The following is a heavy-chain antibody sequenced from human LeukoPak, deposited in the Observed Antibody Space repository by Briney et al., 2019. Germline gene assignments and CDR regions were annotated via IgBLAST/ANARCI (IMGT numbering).Heavy chain of an antibody. D-gene: IGHD3-3*01. CDR1: GGSISSGGYY. CDR2: IYHSGST. V-gene: IGHV4-30-2*03. Sequence: SQTLSLTCTVSGGSISSGGYYWSWIRQPPGKGLEWIGSIYHSGSTYYNPSLKSRVTISVDTSKNQFSLKLSSVTAADTAVYYCARFGTFGVVISDAFDIWGQGTMVTVSS. J-gene: IGHJ3*02. CDR3: ARFGTFGVVISDAFDI.